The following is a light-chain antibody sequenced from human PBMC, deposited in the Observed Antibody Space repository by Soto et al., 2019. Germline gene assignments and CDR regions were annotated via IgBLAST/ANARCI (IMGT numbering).Light chain of an antibody. CDR2: AAS. CDR3: QQLNSYPLT. J-gene: IGKJ4*01. Sequence: DIQMTQSPSSLSASVGDRVTITCRASQSIASSLNWYQQKPGKTPKLLIYAASSLQSGVPSRFSGSGSGTEFTLTISSLQPEDFATYYCQQLNSYPLTFGGGTKVDI. V-gene: IGKV1-9*01. CDR1: QSIASS.